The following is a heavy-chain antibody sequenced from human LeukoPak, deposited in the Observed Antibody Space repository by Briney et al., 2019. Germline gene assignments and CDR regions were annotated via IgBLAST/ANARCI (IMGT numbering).Heavy chain of an antibody. CDR2: INPNSGGT. Sequence: GASVKVSCKASGYTFTGYYIHWVRQAPGQGLEWMGWINPNSGGTNYAQKFQGRVTMTWDTSISTAYMELSRLRSDDTAVYYCASSGRSYSNYAYDRYYMDVWGKGTTVTVSS. CDR3: ASSGRSYSNYAYDRYYMDV. CDR1: GYTFTGYY. D-gene: IGHD4-11*01. V-gene: IGHV1-2*02. J-gene: IGHJ6*03.